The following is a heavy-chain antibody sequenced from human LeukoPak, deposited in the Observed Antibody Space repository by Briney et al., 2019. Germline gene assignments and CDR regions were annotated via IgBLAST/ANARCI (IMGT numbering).Heavy chain of an antibody. V-gene: IGHV3-74*01. CDR3: AKDHYWSFDY. CDR1: GFDFSSNW. D-gene: IGHD3-3*01. J-gene: IGHJ4*02. Sequence: TGGSLRLSCAASGFDFSSNWMHWVRHAPGQGLVWVSRIKGDGISTNYADSVKGRFTISRDIAKNTLYLQMNSLRAEDTGVYYCAKDHYWSFDYWGRGTLVTVSS. CDR2: IKGDGIST.